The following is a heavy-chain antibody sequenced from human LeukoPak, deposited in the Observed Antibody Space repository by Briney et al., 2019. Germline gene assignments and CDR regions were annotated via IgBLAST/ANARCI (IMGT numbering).Heavy chain of an antibody. CDR3: ARDDRGCSSTSCYAFDY. D-gene: IGHD2-2*01. CDR1: GYTFTNYG. Sequence: ASVKVSCKASGYTFTNYGISWVRQAPGQGLEWMGWISAYTGNTNYAQNFQGRVTMTTDTSTSTAYMELSSLRSEDTAVYYCARDDRGCSSTSCYAFDYWGQGTLVTVSS. CDR2: ISAYTGNT. J-gene: IGHJ4*02. V-gene: IGHV1-18*01.